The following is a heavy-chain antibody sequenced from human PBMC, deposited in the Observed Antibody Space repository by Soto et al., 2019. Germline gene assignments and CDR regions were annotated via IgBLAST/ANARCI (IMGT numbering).Heavy chain of an antibody. CDR1: GFPFDDYA. CDR2: ISDGGGNV. V-gene: IGHV3-43*02. CDR3: AKDFERSAFDH. D-gene: IGHD3-3*01. J-gene: IGHJ4*02. Sequence: PGGSLRLSCAASGFPFDDYAMHWVRQAPGKGLEWVAMISDGGGNVYYADAVKGRFTVSRDNYRDFVYLEISSLTGDDAAVYYCAKDFERSAFDHWGQGTPVTVSS.